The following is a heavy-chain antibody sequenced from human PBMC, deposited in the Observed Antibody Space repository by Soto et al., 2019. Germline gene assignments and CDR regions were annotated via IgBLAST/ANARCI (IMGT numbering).Heavy chain of an antibody. Sequence: ASVKVSCKASGYTFTSYYMHWVRQAPGQGLEWMGIINPSGGSTSYAQKFQGRVTMTRDTSTSTVYMELSSLRSEDTAVYYCASSYDFWSGPNDAFDIWGQGTMVTVSS. CDR3: ASSYDFWSGPNDAFDI. V-gene: IGHV1-46*01. CDR1: GYTFTSYY. J-gene: IGHJ3*02. CDR2: INPSGGST. D-gene: IGHD3-3*01.